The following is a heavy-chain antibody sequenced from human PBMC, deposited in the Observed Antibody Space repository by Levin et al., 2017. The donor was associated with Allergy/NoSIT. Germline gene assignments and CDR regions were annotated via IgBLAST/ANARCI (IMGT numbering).Heavy chain of an antibody. D-gene: IGHD6-19*01. J-gene: IGHJ2*01. Sequence: ASVKVSCKASGYTFTSYDINWVRQATGQGLEWMGWMNPNSGNTGYAQKFQGRVTMTRNTSISTAYMELSSLRSEDTAVYYCASHSSGWYTWYFDLWGRGTLVIVSS. CDR1: GYTFTSYD. V-gene: IGHV1-8*01. CDR3: ASHSSGWYTWYFDL. CDR2: MNPNSGNT.